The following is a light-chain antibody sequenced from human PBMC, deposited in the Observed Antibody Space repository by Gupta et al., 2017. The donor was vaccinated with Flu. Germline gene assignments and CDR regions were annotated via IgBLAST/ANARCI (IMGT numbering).Light chain of an antibody. CDR2: GAS. J-gene: IGKJ1*01. CDR3: QQNSRSPWT. V-gene: IGKV3-20*01. Sequence: TLDLSPGERATPSCRTRQRVRSTYLAWYQQKPGQAPRLLIFGASSRATGFPDRFSGSGSGTEFALTISRREPEDFAVYYCQQNSRSPWTFGQGTKVEI. CDR1: QRVRSTY.